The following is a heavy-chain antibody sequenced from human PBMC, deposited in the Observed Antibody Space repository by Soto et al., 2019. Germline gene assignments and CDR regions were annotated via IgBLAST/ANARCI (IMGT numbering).Heavy chain of an antibody. V-gene: IGHV3-48*01. Sequence: GGSLRLSCAASGFTFSSYSMNWVRQAPGKGLEWVSYISSSSSTIYYADSVKGRFTISRDNAKNSLYLQMNSLRAEDTAVYYCARATGIADLGAFDIWGRGTMVTVSS. CDR3: ARATGIADLGAFDI. CDR2: ISSSSSTI. CDR1: GFTFSSYS. D-gene: IGHD6-13*01. J-gene: IGHJ3*02.